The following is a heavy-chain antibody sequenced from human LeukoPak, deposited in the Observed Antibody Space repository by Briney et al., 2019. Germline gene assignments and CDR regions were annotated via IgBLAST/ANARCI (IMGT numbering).Heavy chain of an antibody. V-gene: IGHV3-23*01. Sequence: GGSLRLSCAASGFTFSSYAMSWVRQAPGKGLEWVSAISGSGGSTYYADSVKGRFTISRDNSKNTLCLQMNSLRAEDTAVYYCAKDPEYGSYFDYWGQGTLVTVSS. CDR3: AKDPEYGSYFDY. J-gene: IGHJ4*02. CDR2: ISGSGGST. CDR1: GFTFSSYA. D-gene: IGHD3-10*01.